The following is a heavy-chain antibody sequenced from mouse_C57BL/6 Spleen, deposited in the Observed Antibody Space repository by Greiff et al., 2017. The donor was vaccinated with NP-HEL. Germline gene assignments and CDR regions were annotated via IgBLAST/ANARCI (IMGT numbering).Heavy chain of an antibody. CDR1: GYTFTDYN. D-gene: IGHD2-1*01. V-gene: IGHV1-22*01. CDR2: INPNNGGT. Sequence: VQLKQSGPELVKPGASVKMSCKASGYTFTDYNMHWVKQSHGKSLEWIGYINPNNGGTSYNQKFKGKATLTVNKSSSTAYMELRSLTSEDSAVYYCARRADGSWGYGNYEFAYWGQGTLVTVSA. J-gene: IGHJ3*01. CDR3: ARRADGSWGYGNYEFAY.